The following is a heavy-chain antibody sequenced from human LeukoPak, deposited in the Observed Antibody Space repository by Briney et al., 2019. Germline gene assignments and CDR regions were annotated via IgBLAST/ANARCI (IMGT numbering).Heavy chain of an antibody. CDR1: GGSISSGGYY. CDR3: ARDKRRITMIVVVTSLDYYGMDV. J-gene: IGHJ6*02. D-gene: IGHD3-22*01. Sequence: SETLSLTCTVSGGSISSGGYYWSWIRQPPGKGLEWIGYIYHSGSTYYNPSLKSRVTISVDTSKNQFSLKLSSVTAADTAVYYCARDKRRITMIVVVTSLDYYGMDVWGQGTTVTVSS. CDR2: IYHSGST. V-gene: IGHV4-30-2*01.